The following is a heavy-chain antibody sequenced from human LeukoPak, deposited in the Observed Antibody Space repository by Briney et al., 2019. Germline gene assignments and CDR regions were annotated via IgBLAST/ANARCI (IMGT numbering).Heavy chain of an antibody. J-gene: IGHJ4*02. Sequence: GGSLRLSCEASGFTFSTYRMNWVRQAPGKGLEWVSYISPGGSTIYYADSVKGRFTISRDNAKNSLYLQMNSLRDEDTAVYYCARGVDYWGQGTLVTVSS. CDR2: ISPGGSTI. CDR3: ARGVDY. V-gene: IGHV3-48*02. CDR1: GFTFSTYR.